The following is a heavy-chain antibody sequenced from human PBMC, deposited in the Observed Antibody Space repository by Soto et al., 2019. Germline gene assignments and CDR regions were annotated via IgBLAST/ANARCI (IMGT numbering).Heavy chain of an antibody. CDR1: GYTLTELS. J-gene: IGHJ6*02. D-gene: IGHD3-3*01. V-gene: IGHV1-24*01. CDR2: FDPEDGET. CDR3: AKAEDYDFWSAHYGMDV. Sequence: ASVKVSCKVSGYTLTELSMHWVRQAPGKGLEWMGGFDPEDGETIYAQKFQGRVTMTEDTSTDTAYMELSSLRSEDTAVYYCAKAEDYDFWSAHYGMDVWGQGTTVTVSS.